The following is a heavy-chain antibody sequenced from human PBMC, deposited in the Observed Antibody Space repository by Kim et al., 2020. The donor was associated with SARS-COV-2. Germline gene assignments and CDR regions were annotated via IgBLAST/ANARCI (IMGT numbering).Heavy chain of an antibody. Sequence: ASVKVSCKASGYTFTTYAMHWVRQAPGQRLEWMGWINAANGNTDYSQRFQGRVTITRDTSATTAYMELSSLRSEDTAMYYCAKGRAFNAEYFQHWGQGTLVTVSS. CDR2: INAANGNT. V-gene: IGHV1-3*01. CDR1: GYTFTTYA. CDR3: AKGRAFNAEYFQH. J-gene: IGHJ1*01.